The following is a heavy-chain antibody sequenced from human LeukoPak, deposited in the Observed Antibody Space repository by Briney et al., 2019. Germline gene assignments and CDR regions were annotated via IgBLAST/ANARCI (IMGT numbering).Heavy chain of an antibody. CDR3: ARFFSGSPPSSKQLWSAYSDY. Sequence: GGSLRLSCAASGFTFSSYNMNWVRQAPGKGLEWVSYISSSSSTIYYADSVKGRFTISRDNAKNSLYLQMNSLRAEDTAVYYCARFFSGSPPSSKQLWSAYSDYWGQGTLVTVSS. J-gene: IGHJ4*02. D-gene: IGHD5-18*01. CDR1: GFTFSSYN. V-gene: IGHV3-48*01. CDR2: ISSSSSTI.